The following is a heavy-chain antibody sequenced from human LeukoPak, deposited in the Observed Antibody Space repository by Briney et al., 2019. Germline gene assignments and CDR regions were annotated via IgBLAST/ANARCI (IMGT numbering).Heavy chain of an antibody. Sequence: PGGSLRLSCAASGFTFSSYGMHWVRQAPGKGLEWVAVIRYDGSNKYYVDSVKGRFTISRDNSKNTLYLQMNSLRAEDTAVYYCARDRRFEHYFDYWGQGTLVTVSS. CDR2: IRYDGSNK. J-gene: IGHJ4*02. CDR3: ARDRRFEHYFDY. V-gene: IGHV3-33*01. D-gene: IGHD3-9*01. CDR1: GFTFSSYG.